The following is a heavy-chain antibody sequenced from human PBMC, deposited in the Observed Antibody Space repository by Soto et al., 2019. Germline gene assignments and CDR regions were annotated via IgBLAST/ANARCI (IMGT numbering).Heavy chain of an antibody. D-gene: IGHD3-22*01. J-gene: IGHJ4*02. V-gene: IGHV4-31*03. CDR1: GGSISSGGYY. CDR2: IYYSGST. CDR3: ARYYDSSGYYFDY. Sequence: SETLSLTCTVSGGSISSGGYYLSWIRQHPGKGLEWIGYIYYSGSTYYNPSLKSRVTISVDTSKNQFSLKLSSVTAADTAVYYCARYYDSSGYYFDYWGQGTLVTVSS.